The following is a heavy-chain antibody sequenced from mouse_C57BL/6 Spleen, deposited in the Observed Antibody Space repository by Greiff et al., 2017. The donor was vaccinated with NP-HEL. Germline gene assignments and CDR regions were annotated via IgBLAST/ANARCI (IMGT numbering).Heavy chain of an antibody. CDR2: INPNNGGT. CDR1: GYTFTDYY. V-gene: IGHV1-26*01. D-gene: IGHD1-1*01. Sequence: EVQLQQSGPELVKPGASVKISCKASGYTFTDYYMNWVKQSHGKSLEWIGDINPNNGGTSYNQKFKGKATLTVDKSSSTAYMELRSLTSEDSAVYYCARTGYYGSSFPWFAYWGQGTLVTVSA. CDR3: ARTGYYGSSFPWFAY. J-gene: IGHJ3*01.